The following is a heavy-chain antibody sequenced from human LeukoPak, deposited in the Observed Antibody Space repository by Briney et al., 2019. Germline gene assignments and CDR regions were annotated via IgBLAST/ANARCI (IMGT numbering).Heavy chain of an antibody. Sequence: ASVKVSCKASGGTFSSYAVSWVRQAPGQGLEWMGWINPNSGGTNYAQKFQGRVTMTRDTSISTAYMELSRLRSDDTAVYYCAREDDAFDIWGQGTMVTVSS. CDR1: GGTFSSYA. V-gene: IGHV1-2*02. CDR3: AREDDAFDI. J-gene: IGHJ3*02. CDR2: INPNSGGT.